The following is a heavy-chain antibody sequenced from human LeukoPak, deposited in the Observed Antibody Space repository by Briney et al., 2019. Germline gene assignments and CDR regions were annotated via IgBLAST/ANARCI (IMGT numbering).Heavy chain of an antibody. CDR1: GFTFSSYA. Sequence: GGSLRLSCAASGFTFSSYAMSWVRQAPGKGLEWVSAISGSGGSTYYADSVKGRFTISRDNSKNTLYLQMNSLRAEDTAVYFCARIVLTPPYGMDVWGQGTTVTVSS. CDR2: ISGSGGST. V-gene: IGHV3-23*01. CDR3: ARIVLTPPYGMDV. D-gene: IGHD2/OR15-2a*01. J-gene: IGHJ6*02.